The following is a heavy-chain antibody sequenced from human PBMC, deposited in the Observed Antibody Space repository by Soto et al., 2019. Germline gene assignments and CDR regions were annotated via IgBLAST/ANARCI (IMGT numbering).Heavy chain of an antibody. Sequence: QVQLQQWGAGLLKPSETLSLTCAVYGGSFSGYYWIWIRQPPGKGLEWIGEINHSGSTNYNPSLKSRVTISVDTSKNQFSLKLSSVTAADTAVYYCARVRRSSSYAKLYYYYYGMDVWGQGTTVTVSS. CDR2: INHSGST. V-gene: IGHV4-34*01. J-gene: IGHJ6*02. CDR1: GGSFSGYY. D-gene: IGHD6-6*01. CDR3: ARVRRSSSYAKLYYYYYGMDV.